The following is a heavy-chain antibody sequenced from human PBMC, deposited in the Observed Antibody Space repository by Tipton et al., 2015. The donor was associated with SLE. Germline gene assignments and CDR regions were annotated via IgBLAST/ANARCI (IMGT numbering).Heavy chain of an antibody. CDR2: ISGSGGST. CDR3: AKAADPYCSSTSCPLGYYYYYGMDV. D-gene: IGHD2-2*01. Sequence: GSLRLSCAASGFTFSIYAMSWVRQAPGKGLEWVSAISGSGGSTYYADSVKGRFTISRDNSKNTLYLQMNSLRAEDTATYYCAKAADPYCSSTSCPLGYYYYYGMDVWGQGTTVTVSS. CDR1: GFTFSIYA. V-gene: IGHV3-23*01. J-gene: IGHJ6*02.